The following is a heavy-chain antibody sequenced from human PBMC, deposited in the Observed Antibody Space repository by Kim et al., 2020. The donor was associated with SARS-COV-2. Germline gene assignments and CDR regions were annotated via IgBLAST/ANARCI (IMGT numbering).Heavy chain of an antibody. V-gene: IGHV3-30*18. CDR3: AKDAPTGMIVVVVGGGYFDY. D-gene: IGHD3-22*01. J-gene: IGHJ4*02. CDR1: GFTFSSYG. Sequence: GGSLRLSCAASGFTFSSYGMHWVRQAPGKGLEWVAVISYDGSNKYYADSVKGRFTISRDNSKNTLYLQMNSLRAEDTAVYYCAKDAPTGMIVVVVGGGYFDYWGQGTLVTVSS. CDR2: ISYDGSNK.